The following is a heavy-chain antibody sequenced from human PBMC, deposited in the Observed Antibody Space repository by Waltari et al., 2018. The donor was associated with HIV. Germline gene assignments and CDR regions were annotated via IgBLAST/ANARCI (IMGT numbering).Heavy chain of an antibody. CDR2: INPSGGST. Sequence: VQVVQSGAEVKKRGASVKVSCKASGYTLSSHYMHWVRQAPGQGREWMGIINPSGGSTRYAQKFQGRVTMTRYTSTSTVYMELSSLRSEDTAVYYCARASISPRWFGSPGDYWGQGTLVTVSS. CDR3: ARASISPRWFGSPGDY. CDR1: GYTLSSHY. D-gene: IGHD3-10*01. J-gene: IGHJ4*02. V-gene: IGHV1-46*01.